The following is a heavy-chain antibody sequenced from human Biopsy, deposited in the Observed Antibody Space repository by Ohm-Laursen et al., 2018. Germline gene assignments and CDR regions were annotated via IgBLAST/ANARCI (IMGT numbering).Heavy chain of an antibody. D-gene: IGHD2-15*01. J-gene: IGHJ5*01. CDR3: ARAGRYCSGGGCYSWFDS. V-gene: IGHV3-72*01. Sequence: SLRLSCIASGFSFSDNYMDWVRQAPGKGLEWVGRIRDKANSYTTDYAASVKGRFTISRDDSKNSLYLQMSSLKTEDTALYYCARAGRYCSGGGCYSWFDSWGQGTLVTVSS. CDR1: GFSFSDNY. CDR2: IRDKANSYTT.